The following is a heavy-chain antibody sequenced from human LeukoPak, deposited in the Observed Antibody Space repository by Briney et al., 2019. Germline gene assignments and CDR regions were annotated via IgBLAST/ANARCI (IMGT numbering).Heavy chain of an antibody. V-gene: IGHV3-11*04. J-gene: IGHJ4*02. CDR1: GFTFSDYF. CDR3: ATSRVFDY. Sequence: GGSLRLSCVASGFTFSDYFMSWIRQAPGKGLEWLSFINSAGDNIYYADSVKGRFTISRDNSKETLYLEMNSLRVEDTAVYYCATSRVFDYWGQGTLVAVSS. CDR2: INSAGDNI.